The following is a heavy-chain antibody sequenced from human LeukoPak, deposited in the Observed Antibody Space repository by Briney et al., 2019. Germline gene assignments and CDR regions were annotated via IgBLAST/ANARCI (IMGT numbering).Heavy chain of an antibody. CDR1: GFNLNSYA. D-gene: IGHD6-6*01. J-gene: IGHJ4*02. V-gene: IGHV3-30*02. CDR2: IRHDEANS. Sequence: GGSLRLSCAVSGFNLNSYAMHWVRQAPGKGLEWVAVIRHDEANSFYADSVQGRFTISRDTSKKLLYLQMNSLRVEDTAVYYCAKEYTPSSPLGELDSWGQGTLVSASS. CDR3: AKEYTPSSPLGELDS.